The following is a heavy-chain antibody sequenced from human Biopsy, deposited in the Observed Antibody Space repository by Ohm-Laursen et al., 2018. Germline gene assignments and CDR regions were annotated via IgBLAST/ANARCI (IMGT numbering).Heavy chain of an antibody. CDR2: INPNSGNA. Sequence: GPPVKVSCKASGYTFAGYYLHWVRQAPGHGLEWMGWINPNSGNANYAQSFQGRLTVTRDTSISTAYMELTSLTFDDTAIYYCARVPAYPSIDGYYGLDLWGQGTTVIVSS. J-gene: IGHJ6*02. V-gene: IGHV1-2*02. D-gene: IGHD3-9*01. CDR1: GYTFAGYY. CDR3: ARVPAYPSIDGYYGLDL.